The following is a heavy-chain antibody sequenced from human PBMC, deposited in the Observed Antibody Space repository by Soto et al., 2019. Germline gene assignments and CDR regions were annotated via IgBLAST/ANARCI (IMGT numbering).Heavy chain of an antibody. CDR2: IYDSGST. V-gene: IGHV4-59*01. CDR1: GGSISSYY. CDR3: ARGGGGRDGYNSFDY. D-gene: IGHD5-12*01. J-gene: IGHJ4*02. Sequence: SETLSLTCTVSGGSISSYYWSWIRQPPGKGLEWIGYIYDSGSTNYNPSLKSRVTISVDTSKNQFSLKLSSVTAADTAVYYCARGGGGRDGYNSFDYWGQGALVTVSS.